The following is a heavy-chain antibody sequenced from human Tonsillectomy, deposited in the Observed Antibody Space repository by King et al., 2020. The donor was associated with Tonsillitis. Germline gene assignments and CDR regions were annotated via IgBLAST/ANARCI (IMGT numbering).Heavy chain of an antibody. V-gene: IGHV1-46*03. D-gene: IGHD2-2*01. CDR3: VRDRDIVIVPLAASIFGDFDY. J-gene: IGHJ4*02. CDR1: GYTFTNYF. Sequence: VQLVESGAEVKKPGASVKVSCMASGYTFTNYFMHWVRQAPGQGLEWMGIINPSDGSASYAQKFQGRVTMTRDTSTSTVYMELSSLRSEDTAVYYCVRDRDIVIVPLAASIFGDFDYWGQGTLVTVSS. CDR2: INPSDGSA.